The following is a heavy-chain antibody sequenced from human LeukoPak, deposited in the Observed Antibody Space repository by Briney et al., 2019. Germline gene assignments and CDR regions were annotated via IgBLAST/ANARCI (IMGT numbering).Heavy chain of an antibody. D-gene: IGHD6-19*01. J-gene: IGHJ4*02. V-gene: IGHV3-23*01. CDR2: ISGSGGSI. CDR1: GFTFSSYA. CDR3: AKVSSHAVAYYFDY. Sequence: GGSLRLSCAASGFTFSSYAMSWVRQAPGKGLEWVSAISGSGGSIYYADSVKGRFTISRDNSKNTLYLQMNSLRAEDTAVYYCAKVSSHAVAYYFDYWGQGTLVTVSS.